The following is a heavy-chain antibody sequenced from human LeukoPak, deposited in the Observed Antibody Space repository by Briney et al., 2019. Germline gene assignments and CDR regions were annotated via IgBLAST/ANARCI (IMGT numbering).Heavy chain of an antibody. D-gene: IGHD5-18*01. CDR3: ARGRYSYGSRRYYFDY. CDR2: IYYSGST. J-gene: IGHJ4*02. Sequence: SETLSLTCTVSGGSISSSSYYWGWIRQPPGKGLEWIGSIYYSGSTYYNPSLKSRVTISVDTSKNQFSLKLSSVTAADTAVYYCARGRYSYGSRRYYFDYWAREPWSPSPQ. CDR1: GGSISSSSYY. V-gene: IGHV4-39*07.